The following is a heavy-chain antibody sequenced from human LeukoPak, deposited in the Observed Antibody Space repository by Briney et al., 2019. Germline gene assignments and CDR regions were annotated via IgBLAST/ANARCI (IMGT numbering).Heavy chain of an antibody. Sequence: GGSLRLSCAASGFTFSSYWMSWVRQAPGKGLEWVANIRQDGSEKYYVDSVKGRYTISRDNAKNSLYLQMNSLRAEDTAVYYCARGPRYAYDSSALVLDFWGQGTLVSVSS. CDR1: GFTFSSYW. J-gene: IGHJ4*02. CDR2: IRQDGSEK. D-gene: IGHD3-22*01. V-gene: IGHV3-7*03. CDR3: ARGPRYAYDSSALVLDF.